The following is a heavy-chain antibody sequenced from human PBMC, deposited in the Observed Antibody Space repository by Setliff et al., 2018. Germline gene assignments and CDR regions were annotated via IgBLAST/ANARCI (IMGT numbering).Heavy chain of an antibody. CDR3: ARDRDGHFQL. J-gene: IGHJ1*01. CDR1: GFTFSTYT. Sequence: PGGSLRLSCAASGFTFSTYTMNWVRQAPGKGLEWVSSISSSSGYIYYADSVKGRFTISRDNAKNTLFLQMKSLRAEDTAVYYCARDRDGHFQLWGRGTLVTVSS. V-gene: IGHV3-21*01. CDR2: ISSSSGYI.